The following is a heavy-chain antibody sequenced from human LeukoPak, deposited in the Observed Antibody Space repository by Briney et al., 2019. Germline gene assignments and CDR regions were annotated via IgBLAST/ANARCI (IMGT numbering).Heavy chain of an antibody. CDR2: IYYSGST. J-gene: IGHJ3*02. Sequence: PSETLSLTCTVSGGSISSYYWGWIRQPPGKGLEWIGYIYYSGSTNYNPSLKSRVTISVDTSKNQFSLKLSSVTAADTAVYYCARVGGTYDYIWGSYRYNSAFDIWGQGTMVTVSS. CDR1: GGSISSYY. V-gene: IGHV4-59*01. D-gene: IGHD3-16*02. CDR3: ARVGGTYDYIWGSYRYNSAFDI.